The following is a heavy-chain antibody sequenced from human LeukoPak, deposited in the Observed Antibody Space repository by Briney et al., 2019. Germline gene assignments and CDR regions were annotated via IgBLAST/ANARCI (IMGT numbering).Heavy chain of an antibody. Sequence: GGSLRLSCAASGFIFCGYWMSWVRQAPGRGLEWVANINPDGSVNYYVDSIKGRFTISRDNAKNSLYLQMNSLRAEDTAVYYCASGFLQWLYWGQGTLVTVSS. CDR2: INPDGSVN. V-gene: IGHV3-7*01. J-gene: IGHJ4*02. D-gene: IGHD3-3*01. CDR3: ASGFLQWLY. CDR1: GFIFCGYW.